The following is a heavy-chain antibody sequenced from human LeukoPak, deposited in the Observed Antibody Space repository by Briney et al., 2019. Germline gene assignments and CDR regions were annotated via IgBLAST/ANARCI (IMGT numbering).Heavy chain of an antibody. J-gene: IGHJ4*02. CDR2: LYNSGSGTT. CDR3: ARARAWHDTSGFYFDY. D-gene: IGHD3-22*01. CDR1: GGSISGYY. Sequence: RSETLSLTCTVSGGSISGYYCFWTRQSPGKALEPIGYLYNSGSGTTNYSPSLKSRVTVSVDTSKNQFSLKLSSVTVADTAVYYCARARAWHDTSGFYFDYWGQGSQVTVAS. V-gene: IGHV4-59*01.